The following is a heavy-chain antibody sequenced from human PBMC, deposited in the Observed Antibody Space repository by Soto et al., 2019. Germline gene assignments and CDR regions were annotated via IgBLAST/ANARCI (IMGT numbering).Heavy chain of an antibody. CDR1: GGSISSSSYY. D-gene: IGHD3-22*01. Sequence: PSETLSLTCTVSGGSISSSSYYWGWIRQPPGKGLEWIGSIYYSGSTYYNPSLKSRVTISVDTSKNQFSLKLSSVTAADTAVYYCAMIASFGFWFDPWGQGTLVPVSS. CDR2: IYYSGST. CDR3: AMIASFGFWFDP. V-gene: IGHV4-39*01. J-gene: IGHJ5*02.